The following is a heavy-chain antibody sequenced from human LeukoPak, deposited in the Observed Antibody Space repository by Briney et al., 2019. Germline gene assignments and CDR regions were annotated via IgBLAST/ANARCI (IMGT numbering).Heavy chain of an antibody. CDR2: IIPIFGTA. Sequence: SVKVSCKASGGTFSSYAISWVRQAPGQGLEWMGGIIPIFGTANYAQKFQSRVTITTDESTSTAYMELSSLRSEDTAVYYCARREGYCSSTSCYKDYRYYYYMDVWGKGTTVTVSS. D-gene: IGHD2-2*02. CDR3: ARREGYCSSTSCYKDYRYYYYMDV. V-gene: IGHV1-69*05. CDR1: GGTFSSYA. J-gene: IGHJ6*03.